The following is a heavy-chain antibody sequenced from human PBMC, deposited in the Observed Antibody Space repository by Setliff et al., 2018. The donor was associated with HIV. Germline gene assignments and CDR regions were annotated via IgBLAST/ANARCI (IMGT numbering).Heavy chain of an antibody. CDR1: GASFSRDY. Sequence: SETLSLTCTVSGASFSRDYWTWIRQPPGKGLEWIGTVYTSGSTDYSPSLKSRVSIFVDTSRSRFSLNLRSVTAADTAVYYCARDESYGGGSLSHYMDVLGKGTTVTVSS. D-gene: IGHD2-15*01. CDR3: ARDESYGGGSLSHYMDV. J-gene: IGHJ6*03. CDR2: VYTSGST. V-gene: IGHV4-4*08.